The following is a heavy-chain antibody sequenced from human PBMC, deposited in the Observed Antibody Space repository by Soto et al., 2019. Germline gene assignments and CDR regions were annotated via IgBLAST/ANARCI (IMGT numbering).Heavy chain of an antibody. CDR2: INPNSGGT. CDR1: GYTFTGYY. Sequence: ASVKVSCKASGYTFTGYYMHWVRQAPGQGLEWMGWINPNSGGTNYAQKFQGWVTMTRDTSISIAYMELSRLRSDDTAVYYCARAAPSDIVVVTAIDYYYYGMDVWGQGTTVTVSS. D-gene: IGHD2-21*02. J-gene: IGHJ6*02. CDR3: ARAAPSDIVVVTAIDYYYYGMDV. V-gene: IGHV1-2*04.